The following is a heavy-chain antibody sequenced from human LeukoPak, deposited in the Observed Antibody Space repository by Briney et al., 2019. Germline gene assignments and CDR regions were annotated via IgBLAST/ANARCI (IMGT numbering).Heavy chain of an antibody. J-gene: IGHJ5*02. Sequence: GGSLRLSCAASGFTFSSYAMSWVRQAPGKGLEWVSAISGSGGSTYYADSVKGRFTISRDNSKNTLYLQMNSLRAEDTAVYYCAQVPSYGSGSYSHWFDPWGQGTLVTVSS. CDR2: ISGSGGST. D-gene: IGHD3-10*01. V-gene: IGHV3-23*01. CDR1: GFTFSSYA. CDR3: AQVPSYGSGSYSHWFDP.